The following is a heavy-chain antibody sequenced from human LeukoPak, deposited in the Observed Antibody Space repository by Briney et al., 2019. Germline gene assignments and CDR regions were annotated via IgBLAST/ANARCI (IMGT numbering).Heavy chain of an antibody. CDR1: GGSFSGYY. CDR2: INHSGST. CDR3: ARDYRLRYFDWLSQNSNWFDP. J-gene: IGHJ5*02. D-gene: IGHD3-9*01. V-gene: IGHV4-34*01. Sequence: PSETLSLTCAVYGGSFSGYYWSWIRQPPGKGLEWIGEINHSGSTNYNPSLKSRVTISVDTSKNQFSLKLSSVTAADTAVYYCARDYRLRYFDWLSQNSNWFDPWGQGTLVTVSS.